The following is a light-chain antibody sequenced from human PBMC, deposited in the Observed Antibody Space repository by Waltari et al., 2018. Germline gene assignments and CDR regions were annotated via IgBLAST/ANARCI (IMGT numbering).Light chain of an antibody. CDR3: QTWDRTTVV. CDR1: SLGNKP. Sequence: SYDLTQPASLSVSPGQTVSITCSGDSLGNKPTCWYHQRPGQSPLLVIYQDNKRPSGIPERCSGSNSGNTATLTISGTETMDEGDYYCQTWDRTTVVFGGGTKLTVL. J-gene: IGLJ2*01. CDR2: QDN. V-gene: IGLV3-1*01.